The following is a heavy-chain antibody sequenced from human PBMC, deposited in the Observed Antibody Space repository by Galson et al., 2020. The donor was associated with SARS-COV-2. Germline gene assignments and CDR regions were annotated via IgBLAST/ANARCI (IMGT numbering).Heavy chain of an antibody. CDR1: GFTFSSYG. J-gene: IGHJ5*02. CDR2: IRYDGSNK. D-gene: IGHD4-17*01. CDR3: AKDYGGNSDWFDP. V-gene: IGHV3-30*02. Sequence: GSLRLSCAASGFTFSSYGMHWVRQAPGKGLEWVAFIRYDGSNKYYADSVTGRFTISRDNSKNTLYLQMNSLRAEDTAVYYCAKDYGGNSDWFDPWGQGTLVTVSS.